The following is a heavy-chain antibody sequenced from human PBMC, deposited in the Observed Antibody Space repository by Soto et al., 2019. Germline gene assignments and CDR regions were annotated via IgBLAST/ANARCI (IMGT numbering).Heavy chain of an antibody. CDR3: ASHYDLWTGYLSPVDY. D-gene: IGHD3-3*01. CDR1: GYTFSDYY. J-gene: IGHJ4*02. V-gene: IGHV3-11*01. Sequence: QVQLMESGGDLVKPGGSLRLSCAASGYTFSDYYLSWIRQAPGKGLEWISYIDTSSTKIYYADSVRGRFTISRDNGKNSLFLEMNNLRVEDTAVYFCASHYDLWTGYLSPVDYWGRGTLVTVSS. CDR2: IDTSSTKI.